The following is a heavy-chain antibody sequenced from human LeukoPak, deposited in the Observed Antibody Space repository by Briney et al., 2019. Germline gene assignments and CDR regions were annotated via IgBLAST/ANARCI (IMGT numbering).Heavy chain of an antibody. D-gene: IGHD2-15*01. CDR2: TSYSGST. V-gene: IGHV4-61*01. Sequence: SETLSLTCTVSGGSVSSGSYYWTWIRQPPGKGLEWIGYTSYSGSTNYNPSLKSRVTISVDTSKIQFSLNLNSVTAADTAVYYCARRGSGGRSFDIWGQGTMVTVSS. CDR3: ARRGSGGRSFDI. CDR1: GGSVSSGSYY. J-gene: IGHJ3*02.